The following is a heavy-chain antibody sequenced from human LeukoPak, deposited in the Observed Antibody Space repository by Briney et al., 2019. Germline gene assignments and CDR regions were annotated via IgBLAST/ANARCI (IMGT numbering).Heavy chain of an antibody. V-gene: IGHV4-34*01. CDR3: ARLAPTGWQWLVHYYYYIDV. CDR2: INHSGST. D-gene: IGHD6-19*01. CDR1: GGSFSGYY. Sequence: SETLSLTCAVYGGSFSGYYWSWIRQPPGKGLEWIGEINHSGSTNYNPSLKSRVTISVDTSKNQFSLKLSSVTAADTAVYYCARLAPTGWQWLVHYYYYIDVWGKGTTVTISS. J-gene: IGHJ6*03.